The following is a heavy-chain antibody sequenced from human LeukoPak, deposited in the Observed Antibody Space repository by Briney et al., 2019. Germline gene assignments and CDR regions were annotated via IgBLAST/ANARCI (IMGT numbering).Heavy chain of an antibody. Sequence: SETLSLTCSASGGSITRSTDYWGWIRQPPGRGLEWIGFIHYTGSTKYTLSLKSRVTLSVDTSKNQFSLQMSSVIAADTAVYYCARANYYVSGSYGLDVWGQGTTVTVSS. CDR3: ARANYYVSGSYGLDV. CDR2: IHYTGST. D-gene: IGHD3-10*01. V-gene: IGHV4-39*01. J-gene: IGHJ6*02. CDR1: GGSITRSTDY.